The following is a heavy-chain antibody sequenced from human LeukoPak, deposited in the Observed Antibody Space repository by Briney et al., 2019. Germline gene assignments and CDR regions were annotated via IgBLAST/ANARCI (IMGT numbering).Heavy chain of an antibody. J-gene: IGHJ4*02. CDR3: ARDRRYFDWLLYYDY. CDR1: GYTFTSYG. CDR2: ISAYNGNT. Sequence: EALVKVSCKASGYTFTSYGISWVRQAPGQGLEWMGWISAYNGNTNYAQKLQGRVTMTTDTSTSTAYMELRSLRSDDTAVYYCARDRRYFDWLLYYDYWGQGTLVTVSS. D-gene: IGHD3-9*01. V-gene: IGHV1-18*01.